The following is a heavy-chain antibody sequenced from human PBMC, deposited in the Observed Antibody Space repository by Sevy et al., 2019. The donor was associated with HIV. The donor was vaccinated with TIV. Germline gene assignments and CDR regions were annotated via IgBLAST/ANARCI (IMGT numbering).Heavy chain of an antibody. CDR1: GGSINSFY. D-gene: IGHD3-10*01. J-gene: IGHJ3*02. CDR3: ARGYYHDWGSYYNHGFDI. Sequence: SETLSLTCTVSGGSINSFYWSWIRQPPGKGLEWLGYIYNSGSTFYKPSLKSRVSISADTSKNQFSLRLSSVTAADTAVHYCARGYYHDWGSYYNHGFDIWGQGTMVTVSS. CDR2: IYNSGST. V-gene: IGHV4-59*01.